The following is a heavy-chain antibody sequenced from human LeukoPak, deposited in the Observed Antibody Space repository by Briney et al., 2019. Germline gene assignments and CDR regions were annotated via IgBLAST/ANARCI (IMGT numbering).Heavy chain of an antibody. Sequence: SGPTLANPTQTLTLPCTFSGVSLSTSGVGGGWIRQPPGKALEWVTPIFWDYDKRYTPSLKTRLTITKDTSKNQVVLTMTSMDPVDTATYYCAHRYYYDSSGIRTFDYWGQGTLVTASS. CDR1: GVSLSTSGVG. D-gene: IGHD3-22*01. CDR3: AHRYYYDSSGIRTFDY. J-gene: IGHJ4*02. V-gene: IGHV2-5*02. CDR2: IFWDYDK.